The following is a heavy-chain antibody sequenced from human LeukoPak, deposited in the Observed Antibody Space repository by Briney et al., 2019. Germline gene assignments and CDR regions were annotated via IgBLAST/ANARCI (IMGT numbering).Heavy chain of an antibody. Sequence: SETLSLTCAVYGGSFSPYYWSWIRQPPGKGQEWIGQINHSGNTNYNPSLKSRVTISVDTSKSQFSLKLTSVTAADTAVYYCATNSSNSRAFDIWGQGTMVTVSS. J-gene: IGHJ3*02. CDR3: ATNSSNSRAFDI. V-gene: IGHV4-34*01. CDR2: INHSGNT. CDR1: GGSFSPYY. D-gene: IGHD6-13*01.